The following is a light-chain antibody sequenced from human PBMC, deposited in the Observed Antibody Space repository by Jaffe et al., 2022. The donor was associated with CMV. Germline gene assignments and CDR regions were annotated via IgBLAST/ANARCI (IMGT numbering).Light chain of an antibody. J-gene: IGLJ2*01. CDR3: AAWDDSLNVV. V-gene: IGLV1-44*01. CDR1: SSNIGSNP. Sequence: QSVLTQPPSASGTPGQRVTISCSGSSSNIGSNPVNWFQQLPGTAPQLLIYSNNQRPSGVPDRFSGSKSGTSASLAISGLQSEDEADYYCAAWDDSLNVVFGGGTKLTVL. CDR2: SNN.